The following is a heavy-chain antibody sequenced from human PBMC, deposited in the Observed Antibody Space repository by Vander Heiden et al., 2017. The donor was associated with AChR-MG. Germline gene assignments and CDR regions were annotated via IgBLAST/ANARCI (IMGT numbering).Heavy chain of an antibody. CDR2: IIPMLDSA. CDR1: GGTFSNYG. Sequence: QAQLVQSGAEVKKPGSSVKVSCKASGGTFSNYGIHRVRQAPGQGLEWMGGIIPMLDSANYAQKFQGRVTITADESTSTAYMELSSLRSEDTAVYYCAREFRGDFGNYYYYGMDVWGQGTTVTVSS. CDR3: AREFRGDFGNYYYYGMDV. J-gene: IGHJ6*02. V-gene: IGHV1-69*01. D-gene: IGHD3-10*01.